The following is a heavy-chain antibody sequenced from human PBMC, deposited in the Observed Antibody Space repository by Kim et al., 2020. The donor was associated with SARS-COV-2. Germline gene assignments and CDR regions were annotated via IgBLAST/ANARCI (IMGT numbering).Heavy chain of an antibody. CDR3: ARGRSSSSFFDY. D-gene: IGHD6-6*01. Sequence: SYAQKFQGRVTMTRDTSTSTVYMEVSSLRSEDTAVYYCARGRSSSSFFDYWGQGTLVTVSS. J-gene: IGHJ4*02. V-gene: IGHV1-46*01.